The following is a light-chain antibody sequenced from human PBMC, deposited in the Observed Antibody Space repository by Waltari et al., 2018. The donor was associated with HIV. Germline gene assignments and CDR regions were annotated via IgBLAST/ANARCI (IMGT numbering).Light chain of an antibody. J-gene: IGLJ3*02. CDR2: ENN. Sequence: QSVLTQPPSVSAAPGQKVTISCSGSHSNIGNHFLSWYQHLPGTAPKLLIYENNRRPSRIPDRFSASKTGTSATLGITRLQTGDEAIYYCATWDNSLRAMFGGGTKLTVL. CDR1: HSNIGNHF. CDR3: ATWDNSLRAM. V-gene: IGLV1-51*01.